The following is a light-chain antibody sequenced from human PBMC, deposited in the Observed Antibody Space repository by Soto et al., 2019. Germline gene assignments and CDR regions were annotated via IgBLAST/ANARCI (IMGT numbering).Light chain of an antibody. V-gene: IGLV4-69*01. Sequence: QPVLTQSPSASASLGASVKLTCTLSSGHSNYAIAWLQQQPETGPRYLMKLNSDGSHNKGDGIPDRFSGSSSGAERYLTISSLQSEDEADYYCQTWATGILFGGGTKVTVL. CDR2: LNSDGSH. CDR3: QTWATGIL. CDR1: SGHSNYA. J-gene: IGLJ2*01.